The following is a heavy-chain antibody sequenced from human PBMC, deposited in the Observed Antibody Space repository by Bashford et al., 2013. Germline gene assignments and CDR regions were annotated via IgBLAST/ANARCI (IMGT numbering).Heavy chain of an antibody. D-gene: IGHD3-3*01. V-gene: IGHV1-69*01. CDR2: ITPLLGTT. J-gene: IGHJ5*02. CDR3: AMPSQFCSGQNQCLP. Sequence: WVRQAPGQGLEWMGGITPLLGTTDYAQNFQGRVTITADSSTSTAYLEVRGLTSEDTALYYCAMPSQFCSGQNQCLPWGHGTLVTVSS.